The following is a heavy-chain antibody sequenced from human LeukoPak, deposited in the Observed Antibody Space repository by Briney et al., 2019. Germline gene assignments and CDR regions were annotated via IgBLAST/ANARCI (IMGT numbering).Heavy chain of an antibody. V-gene: IGHV1-24*01. CDR2: FDPEDGET. CDR1: GYTLTELS. D-gene: IGHD3-9*01. CDR3: ATPGVRYTLTGYYSYYFDY. Sequence: ASVKVSCKVSGYTLTELSMHWVRQAPGKGLEWMGGFDPEDGETIYAQKFQGRVTMTEDTSTDTAYMELSSLRSEDTAVYYCATPGVRYTLTGYYSYYFDYWGQGTLVTVSS. J-gene: IGHJ4*02.